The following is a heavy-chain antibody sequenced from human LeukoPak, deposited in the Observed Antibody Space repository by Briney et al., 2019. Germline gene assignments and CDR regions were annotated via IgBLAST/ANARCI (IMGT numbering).Heavy chain of an antibody. J-gene: IGHJ4*02. V-gene: IGHV3-23*01. CDR1: GFTFSSYA. CDR2: ISGSGGST. CDR3: ARSGTYAYFDY. D-gene: IGHD1-26*01. Sequence: HGGSLRLSCAASGFTFSSYAMSWVRQAPGKGLEWVSAISGSGGSTYYADSVKGRFTISRDNSKNSLYLQMNSLRAEDTAVYYCARSGTYAYFDYWGQGTLVTVSS.